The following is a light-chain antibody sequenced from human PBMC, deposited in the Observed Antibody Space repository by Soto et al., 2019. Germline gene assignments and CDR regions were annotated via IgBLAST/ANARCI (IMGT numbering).Light chain of an antibody. Sequence: QSVLTQPPSASGSPGQSVTISCTGTKNDIGLYDFVSWYQHHPGKAPRLTIYEVVQRPSGVPDRFSGSKSGNTASLTVSGLQAADEADYFCKSYAGSNTYVFGRGTKVTVL. CDR2: EVV. CDR1: KNDIGLYDF. J-gene: IGLJ1*01. V-gene: IGLV2-8*01. CDR3: KSYAGSNTYV.